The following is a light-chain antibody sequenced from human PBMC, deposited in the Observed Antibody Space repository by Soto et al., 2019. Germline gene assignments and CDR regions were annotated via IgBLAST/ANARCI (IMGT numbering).Light chain of an antibody. CDR1: QYIGTY. CDR2: SAS. CDR3: QQSFTIPWT. J-gene: IGKJ1*01. Sequence: DIQMTQSPSSLSASDGDRVTITCRASQYIGTYLNWYQLKPGKAPKLLMSSASRLQSGVPSTFSGRGSGTDFTLTISRLQPGDFATYYCQQSFTIPWTFGQGTRVEIK. V-gene: IGKV1-39*01.